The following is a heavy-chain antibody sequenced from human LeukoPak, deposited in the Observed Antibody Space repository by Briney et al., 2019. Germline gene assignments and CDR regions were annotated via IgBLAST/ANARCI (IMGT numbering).Heavy chain of an antibody. D-gene: IGHD2-2*01. CDR2: ISSNGGST. CDR3: ARGRYCSSTSCMIDY. V-gene: IGHV3-64*01. Sequence: TGGSLRLSCTASGFTFSSYAMHWVRQAPGKGPEYVSAISSNGGSTYYANSVKGRFTISRDNSKNTLYLQMGSLRAEDMAVYYCARGRYCSSTSCMIDYWGQGTLVTVSS. CDR1: GFTFSSYA. J-gene: IGHJ4*02.